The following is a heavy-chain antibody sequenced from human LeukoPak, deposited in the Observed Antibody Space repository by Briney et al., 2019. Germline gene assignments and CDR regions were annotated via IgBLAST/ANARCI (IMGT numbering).Heavy chain of an antibody. Sequence: GGSLRLSCAASGFTFSSYAMSWVRQAPGKGLEWVSAISGSGGSTYYADSVKGRFTISRDNSKNTLYLQMNSLKTEDTAVYYCTTDNYYGSSGTPHFAYWGQGTLVTVSS. CDR3: TTDNYYGSSGTPHFAY. J-gene: IGHJ4*02. V-gene: IGHV3-23*01. CDR2: ISGSGGST. CDR1: GFTFSSYA. D-gene: IGHD3-22*01.